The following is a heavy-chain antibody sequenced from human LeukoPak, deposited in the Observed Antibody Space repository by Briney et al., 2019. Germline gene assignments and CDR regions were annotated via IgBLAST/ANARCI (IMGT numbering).Heavy chain of an antibody. J-gene: IGHJ3*02. CDR2: IRSKAYGGTT. D-gene: IGHD2-15*01. V-gene: IGHV3-49*03. CDR1: GFTFGDYA. Sequence: GGSLRLSCTASGFTFGDYAMSWFRQAPGKGLEWVGFIRSKAYGGTTEYAASVKDRFTISRDDSKSIAYLQMNSLKTEDTAVYYCTRATPSGVGYCSGGSCYSGVDAFDIWGQGTMVTVSS. CDR3: TRATPSGVGYCSGGSCYSGVDAFDI.